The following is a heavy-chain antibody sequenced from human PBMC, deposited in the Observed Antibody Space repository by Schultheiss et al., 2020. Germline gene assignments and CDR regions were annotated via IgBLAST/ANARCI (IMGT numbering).Heavy chain of an antibody. V-gene: IGHV4-59*08. CDR1: GGSISSYY. D-gene: IGHD3-3*02. Sequence: SETLSLTCTVSGGSISSYYWSWIRQPPGKGLEWIGYIYYSGSTNYNPSLKSRVTISVDTSKNQFSLKLSSVTAADTAVYYCARLLDYLFDYWGQGTLVTVSS. CDR3: ARLLDYLFDY. CDR2: IYYSGST. J-gene: IGHJ4*02.